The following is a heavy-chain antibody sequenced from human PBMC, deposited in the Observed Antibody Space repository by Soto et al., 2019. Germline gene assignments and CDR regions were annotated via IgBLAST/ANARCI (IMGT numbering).Heavy chain of an antibody. D-gene: IGHD2-2*01. CDR2: INHTGGS. V-gene: IGHV4-34*01. Sequence: PSETLSLTCAVSGGSFSGYDWSWVRKTPGKGLEWIGDINHTGGSNYNPSLKSRVMISVDTAKTQFSLNVTSVTAADTAVYYCAREVGYYSATRRNLYFDYWGPGTLVTVSS. CDR1: GGSFSGYD. CDR3: AREVGYYSATRRNLYFDY. J-gene: IGHJ4*02.